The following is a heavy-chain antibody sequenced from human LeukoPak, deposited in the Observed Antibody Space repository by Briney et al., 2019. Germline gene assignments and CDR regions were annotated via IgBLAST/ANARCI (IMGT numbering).Heavy chain of an antibody. V-gene: IGHV1-2*02. CDR3: VRARSAYDYPFDY. D-gene: IGHD5-12*01. CDR1: GYTFTGYY. Sequence: ASVKVSCKASGYTFTGYYMHWVRQAPGQELEWMGWINPNSGGTNYAQRFQGRVTMTRDTSISTAYMELSRLRSDDAAVYYCVRARSAYDYPFDYWGQGTLVTVHS. J-gene: IGHJ4*02. CDR2: INPNSGGT.